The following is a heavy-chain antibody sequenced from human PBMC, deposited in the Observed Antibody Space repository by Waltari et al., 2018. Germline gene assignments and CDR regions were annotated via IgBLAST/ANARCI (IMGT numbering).Heavy chain of an antibody. V-gene: IGHV4-38-2*01. CDR3: ASSLPGAFDI. CDR2: IYHSGST. Sequence: QVQLQESGPGLVKPSETLSLTCAVSGYSISSGYYWGWIRQPPGKGLEWIGSIYHSGSTYYNPSLKSRVTISVDTSKNQFSLKLSSVTAADTAVYYCASSLPGAFDIWGQGTMVTVSS. J-gene: IGHJ3*02. CDR1: GYSISSGYY.